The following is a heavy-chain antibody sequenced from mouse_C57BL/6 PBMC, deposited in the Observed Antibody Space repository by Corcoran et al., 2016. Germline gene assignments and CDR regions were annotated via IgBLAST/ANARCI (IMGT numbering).Heavy chain of an antibody. J-gene: IGHJ4*01. V-gene: IGHV1-18*01. CDR2: INPNNGGT. Sequence: EVQLQQSGPELVKPGASVKIPCKASGYTFTDYNMDWVKQSHGKSLEWIGDINPNNGGTIYTQKFKGKDTLTVYKSSTTAYMELRSLTSEDTAVYYCVRGGYCGYYGAMDYWGQGTSVTVAS. CDR1: GYTFTDYN. CDR3: VRGGYCGYYGAMDY. D-gene: IGHD1-1*01.